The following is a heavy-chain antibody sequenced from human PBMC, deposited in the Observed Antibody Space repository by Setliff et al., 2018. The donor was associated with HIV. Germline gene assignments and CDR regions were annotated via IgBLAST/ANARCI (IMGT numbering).Heavy chain of an antibody. J-gene: IGHJ3*02. Sequence: ASVKVSCKASGGTFSSYATSWVRQAPGQGLEWMGGIIPVFGTANYAQKFQGRVTITTDESTRTAYMELSSLRSEDTAVYYCARAPIVGGGAFDIWGQGTMVTVSS. CDR1: GGTFSSYA. CDR2: IIPVFGTA. V-gene: IGHV1-69*05. D-gene: IGHD1-26*01. CDR3: ARAPIVGGGAFDI.